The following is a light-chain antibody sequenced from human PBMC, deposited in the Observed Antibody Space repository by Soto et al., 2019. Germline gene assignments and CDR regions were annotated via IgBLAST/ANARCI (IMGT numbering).Light chain of an antibody. J-gene: IGLJ1*01. CDR2: QVT. CDR3: SSYTASSHYV. Sequence: QSALTQPASVSGSPGQSITISCTGTSSDLAIYNYVSWYQQQPGKAPKLMIYQVTNRPSGVSNRFSGSRSGNTASLTISGLQAQDEAEYYCSSYTASSHYVLGNGTKVT. V-gene: IGLV2-14*01. CDR1: SSDLAIYNY.